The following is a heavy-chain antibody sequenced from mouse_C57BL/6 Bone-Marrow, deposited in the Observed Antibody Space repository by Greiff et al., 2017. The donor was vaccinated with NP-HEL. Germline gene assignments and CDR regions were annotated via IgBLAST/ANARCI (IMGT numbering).Heavy chain of an antibody. CDR2: IDPSDSYT. V-gene: IGHV1-50*01. CDR1: GYTFTSYW. Sequence: QVQLQQSGAELVKPGASVKLSCKASGYTFTSYWMQWVKQRPGQGLEWIGEIDPSDSYTNYNQKFKGKATLTVDTSSSTAYMQLSSLTSEDSAVYYGARPYYSNRDYYFDYWGQGTTLTVSS. CDR3: ARPYYSNRDYYFDY. D-gene: IGHD2-5*01. J-gene: IGHJ2*01.